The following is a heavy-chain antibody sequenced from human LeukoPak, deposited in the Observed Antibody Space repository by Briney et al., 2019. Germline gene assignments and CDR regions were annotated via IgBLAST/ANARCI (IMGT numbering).Heavy chain of an antibody. CDR1: GSLSGNHF. CDR2: ISYSGTT. Sequence: SQTLSLTCSVSGSLSGNHFWSWVRQPPGKGLEWIGYISYSGTTYYNPSLKSRIAMSIDTSTSHFSLTLTSVTASDTAVYYCAKKGYYDGSGYYMYYFDHWGQGTLVTVSS. CDR3: AKKGYYDGSGYYMYYFDH. D-gene: IGHD3-22*01. V-gene: IGHV4-30-4*01. J-gene: IGHJ4*02.